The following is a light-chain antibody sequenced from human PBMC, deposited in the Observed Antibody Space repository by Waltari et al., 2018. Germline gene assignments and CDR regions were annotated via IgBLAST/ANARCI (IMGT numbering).Light chain of an antibody. CDR2: YDN. V-gene: IGLV1-36*01. J-gene: IGLJ1*01. Sequence: QSVLTQPPSVSGPPRQRVTISCSGSSSNLENNAVIWYQHLPGRAPKLLIRYDNLLPSGVSARFSASKSGTSASLAISGLQSDDEADYYCATWDDSLNAYVFGSGTKVTVV. CDR1: SSNLENNA. CDR3: ATWDDSLNAYV.